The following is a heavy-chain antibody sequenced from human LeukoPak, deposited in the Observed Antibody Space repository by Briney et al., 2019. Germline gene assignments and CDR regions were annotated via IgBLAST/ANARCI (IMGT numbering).Heavy chain of an antibody. Sequence: GESLRLSCAASGFTFSSYAMSWVRQAPGKGLEWVSAISGSGGSTYYADFVKGRFTISRDNSKNTLYLQMNSLRAEDTAVYYCAKDRTSDCSGGSCYSGLRYYYYYYGMDVWGQGATVTVSS. V-gene: IGHV3-23*01. CDR2: ISGSGGST. CDR3: AKDRTSDCSGGSCYSGLRYYYYYYGMDV. CDR1: GFTFSSYA. D-gene: IGHD2-15*01. J-gene: IGHJ6*02.